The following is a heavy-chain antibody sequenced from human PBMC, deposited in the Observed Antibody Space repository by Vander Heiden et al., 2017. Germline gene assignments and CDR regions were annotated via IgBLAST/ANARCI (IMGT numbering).Heavy chain of an antibody. Sequence: EVQLVESGGGLVQPGRSLRLSCAASGFTFDDYAMHWVRQAPGKGLEWVSGISWNSGSIGYADSVKGRFTISIDNAKNSLYLQMNSLRAEDTALYYCAKDNFDILTGGYYGMDVWGQGTTVTVSS. V-gene: IGHV3-9*01. CDR1: GFTFDDYA. D-gene: IGHD3-9*01. CDR2: ISWNSGSI. J-gene: IGHJ6*02. CDR3: AKDNFDILTGGYYGMDV.